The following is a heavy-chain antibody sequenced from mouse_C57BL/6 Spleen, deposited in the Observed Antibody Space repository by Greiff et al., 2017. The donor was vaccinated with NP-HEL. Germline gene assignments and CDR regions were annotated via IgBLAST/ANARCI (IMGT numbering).Heavy chain of an antibody. CDR1: GFSLTSYG. CDR3: ATYDYDGAVYAMDY. V-gene: IGHV2-5*01. CDR2: IWRGGST. D-gene: IGHD2-4*01. J-gene: IGHJ4*01. Sequence: QVQLKESGPGLVQPSQSLSITCTVSGFSLTSYGVHWVRQSPGKGLEWLGVIWRGGSTDYNAAFMSRLSITKDNSKSQVFFKMNSLQADDTAIYYCATYDYDGAVYAMDYWGQGTSVTVSS.